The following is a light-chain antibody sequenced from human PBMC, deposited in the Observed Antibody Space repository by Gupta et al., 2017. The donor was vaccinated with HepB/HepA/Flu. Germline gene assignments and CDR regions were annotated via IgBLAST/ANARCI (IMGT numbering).Light chain of an antibody. Sequence: QSVLTQPPSASGTPGQRVTISCSGSSSNIGSNTVIWYQQLPGTAPKLLIVSENRRPSGVPDRLSCSKSGTYASPATSGLQSEEEADDYCAAWDDSMNGLVFGGGTKLTVL. CDR3: AAWDDSMNGLV. V-gene: IGLV1-44*01. CDR2: SEN. CDR1: SSNIGSNT. J-gene: IGLJ3*02.